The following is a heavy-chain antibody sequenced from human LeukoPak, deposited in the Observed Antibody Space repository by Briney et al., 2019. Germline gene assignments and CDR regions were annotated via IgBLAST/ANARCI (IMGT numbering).Heavy chain of an antibody. D-gene: IGHD3-16*02. J-gene: IGHJ4*02. CDR1: GGSISSYY. CDR2: IYYSGST. V-gene: IGHV4-59*01. Sequence: PSETLSLTCTVSGGSISSYYWSWIRQPPGKGLEWIGYIYYSGSTNYNPSLKSRVTISVDTSKNQFSLKLSFVTAADTAVYYCARDQVIGGFDYWGQGTLVTVSS. CDR3: ARDQVIGGFDY.